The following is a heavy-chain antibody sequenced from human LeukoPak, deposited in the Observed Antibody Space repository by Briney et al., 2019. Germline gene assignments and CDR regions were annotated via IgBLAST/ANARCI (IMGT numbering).Heavy chain of an antibody. V-gene: IGHV3-23*01. Sequence: GGSLRLSCTASGFTFSPYIMNWVRQAPGKGLEWVSSISSNGGTPYYADSVKGRFTISRDNSKNTLYLQMNSLRAEDTAVYYCVKDRPTWPIDYWGQGTLVTVSS. D-gene: IGHD5-12*01. CDR2: ISSNGGTP. J-gene: IGHJ4*02. CDR3: VKDRPTWPIDY. CDR1: GFTFSPYI.